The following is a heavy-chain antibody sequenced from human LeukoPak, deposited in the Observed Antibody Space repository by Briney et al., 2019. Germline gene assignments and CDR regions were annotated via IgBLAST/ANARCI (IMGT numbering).Heavy chain of an antibody. CDR2: ISGSGGST. J-gene: IGHJ4*02. Sequence: PGGSLRLSCAASGFTFSSYAMSWVRQAPGKGLEWVSAISGSGGSTYYADSVKGRFTISRDNSKNTLYLQMNSLRAEDTAVYYCAATSDIYPGFDYWGQGTLVTVSS. CDR1: GFTFSSYA. V-gene: IGHV3-23*01. CDR3: AATSDIYPGFDY. D-gene: IGHD3-9*01.